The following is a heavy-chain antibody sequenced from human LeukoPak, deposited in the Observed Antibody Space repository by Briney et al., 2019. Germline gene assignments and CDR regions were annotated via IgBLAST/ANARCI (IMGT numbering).Heavy chain of an antibody. CDR1: GFTFNNYA. J-gene: IGHJ4*02. V-gene: IGHV3-23*01. D-gene: IGHD3-9*01. CDR3: AKDLYDILTGYQITYYFDY. CDR2: ISASGSRT. Sequence: GGSLRLSCVASGFTFNNYAMNWVRQAPGKGLERVSGISASGSRTHYADSVKGRFTISRDNSKNTLYLQMNSLRAEDTAVYYCAKDLYDILTGYQITYYFDYWGQGTLVTVSS.